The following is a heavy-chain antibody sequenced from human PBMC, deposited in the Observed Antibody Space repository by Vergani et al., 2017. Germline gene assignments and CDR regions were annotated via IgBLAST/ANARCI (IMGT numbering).Heavy chain of an antibody. CDR3: ARGRDGLDY. CDR2: INWNGDST. CDR1: GFTFDDYG. J-gene: IGHJ4*02. V-gene: IGHV3-20*04. Sequence: EVQLVESGGGVVRPGGSLRLSCATSGFTFDDYGMNWVRQATGKGLEWVSDINWNGDSTGYADSVKGRFTISRDNAKNSLYLQMNSLIVGDTALYYCARGRDGLDYWGQGTLVTVSS.